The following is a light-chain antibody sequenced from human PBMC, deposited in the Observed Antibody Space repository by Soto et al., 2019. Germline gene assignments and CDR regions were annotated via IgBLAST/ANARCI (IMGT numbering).Light chain of an antibody. CDR1: QGISSW. Sequence: DIQMTLSPSSVSASVGDRVTIACRASQGISSWLGWYQQKPGQAPKLQIFAASSLQSGVPPRFSGSESGTEFTLAISSLQPEDVATYYCQQASSFPLTFGGGTKVDIK. CDR3: QQASSFPLT. V-gene: IGKV1-12*01. J-gene: IGKJ4*01. CDR2: AAS.